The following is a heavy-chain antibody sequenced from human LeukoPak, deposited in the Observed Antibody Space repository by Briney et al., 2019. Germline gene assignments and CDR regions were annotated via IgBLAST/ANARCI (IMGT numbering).Heavy chain of an antibody. Sequence: SETLSLTCAVYGGSFSGYSWNWIRQPPVKGLEWIGEINHSGGTNYNPSLKSRVTISVDTSKNQFSLKLSSATAADTAVYYCARDLQLGYWGQGTLVTVSS. CDR2: INHSGGT. V-gene: IGHV4-34*01. CDR1: GGSFSGYS. CDR3: ARDLQLGY. D-gene: IGHD5-24*01. J-gene: IGHJ4*02.